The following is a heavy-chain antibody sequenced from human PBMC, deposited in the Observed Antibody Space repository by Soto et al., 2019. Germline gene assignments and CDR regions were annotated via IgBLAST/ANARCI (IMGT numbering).Heavy chain of an antibody. CDR2: IYYSGST. CDR1: GGSISSYY. Sequence: QVQLQESGPGLVKPSETLSLTCTVSGGSISSYYWSWIRQPPGKGLEWIGYIYYSGSTNYNPSLKRRVTIAVDTSKNQFSLKLSSVTAADTAVYYCARDLRQLTLGYYYYYMDVWGKGTTVTVSS. V-gene: IGHV4-59*01. D-gene: IGHD3-16*01. CDR3: ARDLRQLTLGYYYYYMDV. J-gene: IGHJ6*03.